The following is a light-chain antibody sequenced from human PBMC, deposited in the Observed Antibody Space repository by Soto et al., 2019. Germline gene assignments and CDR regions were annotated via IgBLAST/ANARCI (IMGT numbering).Light chain of an antibody. Sequence: QSALTQPASVSGSPGQSITISCTGTSSDVGAYKYVSWYQQHPGKVPKLIIYGVSHRPSGVSNRFSGSKSGNTAFLTISGLQPEDEADYYCSSFTGTTTLDVFGTGTQLTVL. V-gene: IGLV2-14*03. CDR3: SSFTGTTTLDV. CDR1: SSDVGAYKY. J-gene: IGLJ1*01. CDR2: GVS.